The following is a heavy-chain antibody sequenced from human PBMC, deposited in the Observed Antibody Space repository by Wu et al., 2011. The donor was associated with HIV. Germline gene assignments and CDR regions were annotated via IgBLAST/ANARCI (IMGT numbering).Heavy chain of an antibody. D-gene: IGHD6-6*01. Sequence: QVQLVAVRADVXSLGSMKSPAGLLDTPSPGYYMHWVRQAPGQGLSGWDGSTLTVVAQTIAQKFQGRVTMTRDTSISTAYMDLSRLKSDDTAVYYCARDPYTTSFYYYYYMDVWGKGTTVTVSS. J-gene: IGHJ6*03. CDR3: ARDPYTTSFYYYYYMDV. CDR2: STLTVVA. CDR1: DTPSPGYY. V-gene: IGHV1-2*02.